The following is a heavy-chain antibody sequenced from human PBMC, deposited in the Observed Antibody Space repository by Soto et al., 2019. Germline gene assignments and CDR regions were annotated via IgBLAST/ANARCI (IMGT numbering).Heavy chain of an antibody. CDR3: ARDQGFWSGFWDAFDI. V-gene: IGHV4-31*03. CDR2: IYSSGTT. Sequence: SETLSLTCIVSGDSISTGGYYWTWIRLHPGTGLEWIGHIYSSGTTSYNPSLRSRVAMSVDTSQNQFSLKLSSVTAADTAVYYCARDQGFWSGFWDAFDIWGPGTMVTVSS. J-gene: IGHJ3*02. D-gene: IGHD3-3*01. CDR1: GDSISTGGYY.